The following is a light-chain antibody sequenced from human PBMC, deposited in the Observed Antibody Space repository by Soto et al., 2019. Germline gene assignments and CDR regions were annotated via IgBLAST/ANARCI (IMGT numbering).Light chain of an antibody. V-gene: IGKV3-15*01. CDR2: GAS. CDR3: QHYNNWPFT. Sequence: EIVMTQSPATVSVSPGERATLSCGASQSVGRNLAWYQQKPGQAPRLLIYGASTRATGIPARFSGSGSGTEFTLTISSLQSEDFAVYYCQHYNNWPFTFGQGTKLEIK. J-gene: IGKJ2*01. CDR1: QSVGRN.